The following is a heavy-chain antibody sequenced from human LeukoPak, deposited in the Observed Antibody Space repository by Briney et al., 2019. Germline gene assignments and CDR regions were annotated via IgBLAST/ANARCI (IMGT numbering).Heavy chain of an antibody. CDR2: IYYSGST. Sequence: PSETLSLTCTVSGGSISSYYWSWIRQPPGKGLEWIGYIYYSGSTNYNPSLRRRVTISVDTSKNQFSLKLSSVTAADTAVYYCARGWASGSYYNYWGQGTLVTVSS. D-gene: IGHD1-26*01. V-gene: IGHV4-59*01. CDR1: GGSISSYY. J-gene: IGHJ4*02. CDR3: ARGWASGSYYNY.